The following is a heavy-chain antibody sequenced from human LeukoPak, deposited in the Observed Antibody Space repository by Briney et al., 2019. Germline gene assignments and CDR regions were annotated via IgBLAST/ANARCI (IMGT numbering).Heavy chain of an antibody. CDR1: GFTFSGFW. Sequence: GGSLRLSCAASGFTFSGFWMSWVRQAPGKGLEWVSAISGSGGSTYYADSVKGRFTISRDNSKNTLYLQMNSLRAEDTAVYYCARLSSGWYHYYYGMDVWGQGTTVTVSS. CDR2: ISGSGGST. CDR3: ARLSSGWYHYYYGMDV. V-gene: IGHV3-23*01. J-gene: IGHJ6*02. D-gene: IGHD6-19*01.